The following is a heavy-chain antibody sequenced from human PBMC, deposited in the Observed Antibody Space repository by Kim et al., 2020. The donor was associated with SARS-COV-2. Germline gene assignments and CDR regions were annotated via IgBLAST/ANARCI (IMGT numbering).Heavy chain of an antibody. CDR2: IKSKTDGGTT. CDR3: TTALLDYDSSGYYLAFVI. D-gene: IGHD3-22*01. V-gene: IGHV3-15*01. J-gene: IGHJ3*02. CDR1: GFTFSNAW. Sequence: GGSLRLSCAASGFTFSNAWMSWVRQAPGKGLEWVGRIKSKTDGGTTDYAAPVKGRFTISRDDSKNTLYLQMNILKTEDTAVYYCTTALLDYDSSGYYLAFVIWGQGTMVTVSS.